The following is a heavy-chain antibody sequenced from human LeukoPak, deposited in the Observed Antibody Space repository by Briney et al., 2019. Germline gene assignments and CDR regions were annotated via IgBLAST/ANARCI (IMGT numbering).Heavy chain of an antibody. CDR1: GGTFSSYA. CDR2: IIPIFGTA. D-gene: IGHD1-7*01. Sequence: SVKVSCKASGGTFSSYAISWVRQAPGRGLEWMGGIIPIFGTANYAQKFQGRVTITADESTSTAYIELSSLRSEDTAVYYCARDRRRNYGGYYYYYGMDVWGQGTTVTVSS. V-gene: IGHV1-69*13. J-gene: IGHJ6*02. CDR3: ARDRRRNYGGYYYYYGMDV.